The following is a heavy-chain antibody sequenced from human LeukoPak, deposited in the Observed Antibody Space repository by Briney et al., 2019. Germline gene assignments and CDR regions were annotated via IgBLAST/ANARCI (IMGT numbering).Heavy chain of an antibody. J-gene: IGHJ5*02. Sequence: PSETLSLTCTVSGGSISSYYWSWIRQPPGKGLEWIGYIYYSGSTHYNPSLKSRVTISVDTSKNQFSLKLSSVTAADTAVYYCARDLGYCSSTSCRQGWFDPWGQGTLVTVSS. CDR2: IYYSGST. CDR3: ARDLGYCSSTSCRQGWFDP. D-gene: IGHD2-2*01. CDR1: GGSISSYY. V-gene: IGHV4-59*01.